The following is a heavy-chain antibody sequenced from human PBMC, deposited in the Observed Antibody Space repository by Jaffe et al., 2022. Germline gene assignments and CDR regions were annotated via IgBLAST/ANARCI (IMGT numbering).Heavy chain of an antibody. CDR2: INPNSGGT. V-gene: IGHV1-2*02. Sequence: QVQLVQSGAEVKKPGASVKVSCKASGYTFTGYYMHWVRQAPGQGLEWMGWINPNSGGTNYAQKFQGRVTMTRDTSISTAYMELSRLRSDDTAVYYCARDRYSGSYYNGGGYYFDYWGQGTLVTVSS. J-gene: IGHJ4*02. D-gene: IGHD1-26*01. CDR3: ARDRYSGSYYNGGGYYFDY. CDR1: GYTFTGYY.